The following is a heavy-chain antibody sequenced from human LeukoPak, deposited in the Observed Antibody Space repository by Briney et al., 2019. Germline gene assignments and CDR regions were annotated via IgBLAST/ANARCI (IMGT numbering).Heavy chain of an antibody. D-gene: IGHD1-26*01. CDR1: DGSIGTFY. V-gene: IGHV4-59*08. CDR3: ARQHSGTYYFPFDI. Sequence: SETLSLTCSVSDGSIGTFYWSWIRQFPGKGLEWIGYIYYTGNTIYSPSLKSRVAISVGTSKNQFSLRLSSVTAADTAVYYCARQHSGTYYFPFDIWGQGTLVTVSS. J-gene: IGHJ3*02. CDR2: IYYTGNT.